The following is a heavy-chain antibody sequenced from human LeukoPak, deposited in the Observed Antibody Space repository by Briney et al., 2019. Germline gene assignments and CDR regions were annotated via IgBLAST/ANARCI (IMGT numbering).Heavy chain of an antibody. J-gene: IGHJ4*02. D-gene: IGHD5-18*01. V-gene: IGHV4-59*01. CDR1: GGSLSSYY. CDR2: IYYSGST. CDR3: ARVRKGYRYGYYFDY. Sequence: SETLSLTCTVSGGSLSSYYWSWIRQPPGKGLEWIGYIYYSGSTNYNPSLKSRVTVSVDTSKNQFSLKLSSVTAADTAVYYCARVRKGYRYGYYFDYWGQGTLVTVSS.